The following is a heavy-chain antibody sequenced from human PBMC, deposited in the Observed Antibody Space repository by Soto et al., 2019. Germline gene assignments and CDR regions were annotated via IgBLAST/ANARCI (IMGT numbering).Heavy chain of an antibody. Sequence: GESLKISCKGSGYSFTSYWISWVRQMPGKGLEWMGRIDPSDSYTNYSPSFQGQVTISADKSISTAYLQWSSLKASDTAMYYCATPRLSDYSRHYYYGMDVWGQGTTVTVSS. CDR1: GYSFTSYW. V-gene: IGHV5-10-1*04. D-gene: IGHD4-17*01. J-gene: IGHJ6*02. CDR2: IDPSDSYT. CDR3: ATPRLSDYSRHYYYGMDV.